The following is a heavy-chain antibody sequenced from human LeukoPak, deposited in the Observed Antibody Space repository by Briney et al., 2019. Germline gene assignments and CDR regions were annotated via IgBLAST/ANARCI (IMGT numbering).Heavy chain of an antibody. D-gene: IGHD3-22*01. J-gene: IGHJ4*02. V-gene: IGHV4-34*01. CDR1: GGSFSGYY. Sequence: PSETLSLTCAVYGGSFSGYYWSWIRQPPGKGLEWIGEINHSGSTNYNPSLKSRVTISVDTSKNQFSLKLSSVTAADTAVYYCARDRDSSGYQPGLDYWGQGTLVTVSS. CDR3: ARDRDSSGYQPGLDY. CDR2: INHSGST.